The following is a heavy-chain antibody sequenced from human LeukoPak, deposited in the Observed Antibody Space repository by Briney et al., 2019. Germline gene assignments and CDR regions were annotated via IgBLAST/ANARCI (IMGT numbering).Heavy chain of an antibody. CDR1: GFTVSSNY. V-gene: IGHV3-53*01. D-gene: IGHD3-3*01. J-gene: IGHJ6*02. CDR2: IYSGGST. CDR3: ARGPLLRWGLGGRGMDV. Sequence: GGSLRLSCAASGFTVSSNYMSWVRQAPGKGLEWVSVIYSGGSTYYADSVKGRFTTSRDNSKNTLYLQMNSLRAEDTAVYYCARGPLLRWGLGGRGMDVWGQGTTVTVSS.